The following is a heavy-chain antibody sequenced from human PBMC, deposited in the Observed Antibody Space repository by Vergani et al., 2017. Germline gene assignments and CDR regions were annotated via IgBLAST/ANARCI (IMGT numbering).Heavy chain of an antibody. CDR3: AKDLTGSGSYYMGDYFDY. J-gene: IGHJ4*02. CDR1: EFTFSNYA. Sequence: EVQLLESGGGLVQPGGSLRLTCAASEFTFSNYAMNWVRQAPGKGLEWVSGISGSGVSAYYTDSVKGRFTISRDNSKNMLYLQMNSLRAEDTAVYYCAKDLTGSGSYYMGDYFDYWGQGTLVTVSS. V-gene: IGHV3-23*01. D-gene: IGHD3-10*01. CDR2: ISGSGVSA.